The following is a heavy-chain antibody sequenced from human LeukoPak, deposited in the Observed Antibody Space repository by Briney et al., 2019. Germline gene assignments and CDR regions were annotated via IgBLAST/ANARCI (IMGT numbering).Heavy chain of an antibody. D-gene: IGHD3-16*01. CDR3: AREGLGELTLDY. V-gene: IGHV1-18*01. J-gene: IGHJ4*02. CDR1: GYTFTSYG. Sequence: ASVKVSCKASGYTFTSYGISWVRQAPGQGLEWMGWISGFDGNTSHAQKFQGRVTMTTDTSTSTTYMELRSLRSDDTAVYYCAREGLGELTLDYWGQGTLVTVSS. CDR2: ISGFDGNT.